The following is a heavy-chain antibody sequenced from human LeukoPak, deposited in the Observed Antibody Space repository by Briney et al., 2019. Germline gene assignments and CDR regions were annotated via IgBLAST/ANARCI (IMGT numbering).Heavy chain of an antibody. CDR1: GFTFSSYA. D-gene: IGHD3-3*01. J-gene: IGHJ6*02. CDR3: ARVSLRFLAWFSMDV. V-gene: IGHV3-30-3*01. CDR2: ISYDGSNK. Sequence: GRSLRLSCAASGFTFSSYAMHWVRQAPGRGLEWVAVISYDGSNKYYADSVKGRFTISRDNSKNTLYLQMNSLRAEDTAVYYCARVSLRFLAWFSMDVWGQGTTVTVSS.